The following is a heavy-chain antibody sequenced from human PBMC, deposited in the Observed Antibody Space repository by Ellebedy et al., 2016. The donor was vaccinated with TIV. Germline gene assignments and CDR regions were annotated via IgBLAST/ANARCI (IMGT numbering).Heavy chain of an antibody. D-gene: IGHD1-26*01. CDR2: VYWDDDK. Sequence: SCPTLVKPTHTLTLTCTFSGFSLITSGVGVGWIRPLPGKALEWLAFVYWDDDKRYSPSLKSRLTITKDTPKNQVVLTVTNVDPMDTDTYFCAHRQTLSGSWNFGSFDYWGQGSLVTVSS. J-gene: IGHJ4*02. CDR1: GFSLITSGVG. CDR3: AHRQTLSGSWNFGSFDY. V-gene: IGHV2-5*02.